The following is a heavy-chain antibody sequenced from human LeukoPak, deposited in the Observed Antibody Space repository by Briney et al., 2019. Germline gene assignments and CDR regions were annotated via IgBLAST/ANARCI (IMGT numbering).Heavy chain of an antibody. CDR1: GGSFSGHH. CDR2: INHSGST. J-gene: IGHJ6*02. CDR3: ARDYRTGYPPYYYYGMDV. V-gene: IGHV4-34*01. Sequence: RASETLSLTCAVYGGSFSGHHWSWIRQPPGKGLEWIGEINHSGSTNYNPSLKSRVTISVDTSKNQFSLKLSSVTAADTAVYYCARDYRTGYPPYYYYGMDVWGQGTTVTVSS. D-gene: IGHD3/OR15-3a*01.